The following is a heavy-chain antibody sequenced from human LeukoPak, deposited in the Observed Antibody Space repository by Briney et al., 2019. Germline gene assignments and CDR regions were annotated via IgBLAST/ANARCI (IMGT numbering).Heavy chain of an antibody. J-gene: IGHJ3*02. D-gene: IGHD3-16*01. V-gene: IGHV3-23*01. CDR3: AKLRIAFGGLIRDAFDI. CDR1: GFTFSNYA. Sequence: GGSLRLSCAASGFTFSNYAMSWVRQAPGKGLEWVSGISGSGGSASYADSMRGRFTISRDNAKDTLYVQMNSLRAEDTAIYYCAKLRIAFGGLIRDAFDIWGQGTMVSVSS. CDR2: ISGSGGSA.